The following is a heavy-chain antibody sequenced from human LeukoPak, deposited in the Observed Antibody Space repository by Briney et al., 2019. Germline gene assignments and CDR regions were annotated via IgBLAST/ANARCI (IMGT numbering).Heavy chain of an antibody. V-gene: IGHV1-18*01. CDR2: ISTHNGDT. Sequence: ASVKVSRKASGYTFTNYGITWVRQAPGQGLEWMGWISTHNGDTKYAQILQGRVTMTTDTSTSTAYMELRSLRSDDTAVYYCARGRGSTSRYWGQGTMVTVYS. CDR1: GYTFTNYG. J-gene: IGHJ4*02. D-gene: IGHD5-12*01. CDR3: ARGRGSTSRY.